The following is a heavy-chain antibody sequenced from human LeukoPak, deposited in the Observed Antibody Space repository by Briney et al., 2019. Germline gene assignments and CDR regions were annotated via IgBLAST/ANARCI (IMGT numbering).Heavy chain of an antibody. Sequence: PGGSLRLSCAASGFTFSSYSMNWDRQAPGKGLEWVSYISSSSSTIYYADSVKGRFTISRDNAKNTLYLQMNSLRAEDTAVYYCARGGNGYCSSTSCPRGIQLWLWGQGTLVTVSS. J-gene: IGHJ4*02. D-gene: IGHD2-2*01. CDR1: GFTFSSYS. CDR3: ARGGNGYCSSTSCPRGIQLWL. CDR2: ISSSSSTI. V-gene: IGHV3-48*01.